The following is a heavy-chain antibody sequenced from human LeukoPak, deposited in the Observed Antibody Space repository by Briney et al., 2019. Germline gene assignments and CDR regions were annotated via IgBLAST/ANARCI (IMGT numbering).Heavy chain of an antibody. CDR3: VTFSTVVASPYDAFDI. CDR2: THHGGNT. Sequence: SGTLSLTCAVSGGSITSINWWNWVRQPPGKGLEWIGETHHGGNTKYSPSLKSRLTISVDKSKNQFSLKLSSVTAADTAIYYCVTFSTVVASPYDAFDIRGQGTMVTVSS. V-gene: IGHV4-4*02. J-gene: IGHJ3*02. D-gene: IGHD2-15*01. CDR1: GGSITSINW.